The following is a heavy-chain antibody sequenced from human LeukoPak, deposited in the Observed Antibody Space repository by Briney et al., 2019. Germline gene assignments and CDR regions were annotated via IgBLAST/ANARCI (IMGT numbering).Heavy chain of an antibody. V-gene: IGHV3-33*01. Sequence: GGSLRLSCAATGFTFSSYGMHWVRQAPGKGLEWVAVIWYDGSNKYYADSVKGRFTISRDNSKNTLYLQMNSLRAEDTAVYYCARDLPSYYYDSSGTPFDNWGQGTLVTVSS. CDR2: IWYDGSNK. D-gene: IGHD3-22*01. CDR3: ARDLPSYYYDSSGTPFDN. CDR1: GFTFSSYG. J-gene: IGHJ4*02.